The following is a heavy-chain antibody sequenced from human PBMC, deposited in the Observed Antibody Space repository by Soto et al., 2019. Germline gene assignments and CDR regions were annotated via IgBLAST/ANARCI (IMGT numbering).Heavy chain of an antibody. Sequence: QVQLVESGGGLVKPGGSLRLSCAASGFTFSDYYMSWIRQAPGKGLEWVSYISSSGDTIYYADSVKGRFIISRDNAKNSLYLQMNSLRAEDTAVYYCARDLRVFSGYVARGYGGWGGMDVWGEGTTVTVSS. V-gene: IGHV3-11*01. D-gene: IGHD5-12*01. J-gene: IGHJ6*03. CDR2: ISSSGDTI. CDR3: ARDLRVFSGYVARGYGGWGGMDV. CDR1: GFTFSDYY.